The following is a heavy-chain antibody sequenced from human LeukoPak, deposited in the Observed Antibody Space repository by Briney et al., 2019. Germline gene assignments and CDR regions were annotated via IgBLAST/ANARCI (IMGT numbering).Heavy chain of an antibody. D-gene: IGHD6-13*01. Sequence: PSETLSLTCTVSGGSISSSSYYWGWIRQPPGKGLEWIGSIYHSGSTYYNPSLKSRVTISVDTSKNQFSLKLSSVTAADTAVYYCARDRGIAAAGTEDYWGQGTLVTVSS. J-gene: IGHJ4*02. CDR1: GGSISSSSYY. CDR3: ARDRGIAAAGTEDY. V-gene: IGHV4-39*07. CDR2: IYHSGST.